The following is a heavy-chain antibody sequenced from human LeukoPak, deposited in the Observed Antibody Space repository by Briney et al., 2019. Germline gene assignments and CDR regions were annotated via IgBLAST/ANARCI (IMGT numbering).Heavy chain of an antibody. CDR2: ISAYNGNT. J-gene: IGHJ4*02. D-gene: IGHD6-19*01. Sequence: GASVKVSCKASGYTFTSYGISWVRQPPGQGLEWMGWISAYNGNTNYAQKLQGRVTMTTDTSTSTAYMELRSLRSDDTAVYYCARDLGQAVAGIPLDYWGQGTLVTVSS. V-gene: IGHV1-18*01. CDR1: GYTFTSYG. CDR3: ARDLGQAVAGIPLDY.